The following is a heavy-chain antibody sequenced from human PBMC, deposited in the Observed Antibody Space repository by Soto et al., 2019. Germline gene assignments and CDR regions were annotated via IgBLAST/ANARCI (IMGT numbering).Heavy chain of an antibody. CDR1: GCIFRDWF. V-gene: IGHV3-11*01. CDR2: ISKDSGRAT. J-gene: IGHJ5*02. D-gene: IGHD5-18*01. CDR3: ARGVANRYGFGDL. Sequence: GGARILSWAASGCIFRDWFMSWIRQAPGKGLEWISYISKDSGRATRYADSVKGRFTISRDNAKNSLFLQMNNLTVEDTAVYYCARGVANRYGFGDLCGQGTLVTVSS.